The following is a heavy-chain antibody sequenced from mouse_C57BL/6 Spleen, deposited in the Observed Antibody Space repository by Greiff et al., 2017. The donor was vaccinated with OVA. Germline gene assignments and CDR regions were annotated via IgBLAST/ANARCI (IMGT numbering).Heavy chain of an antibody. J-gene: IGHJ3*01. D-gene: IGHD2-4*01. CDR2: ISSGSSTI. CDR3: AKDYDGFAY. V-gene: IGHV5-17*01. CDR1: GFTFSDYG. Sequence: EVQRVESGGGLVKPGGSLKLSCAASGFTFSDYGMHWVRQAPEQGLEWVAYISSGSSTIYYADTVKGRFTISRDNAKNTLFLQMTSLGSEDTAMYYCAKDYDGFAYWGQGTLVTVSA.